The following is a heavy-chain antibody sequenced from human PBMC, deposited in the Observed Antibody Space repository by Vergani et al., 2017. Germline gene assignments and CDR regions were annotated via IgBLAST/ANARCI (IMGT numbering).Heavy chain of an antibody. D-gene: IGHD3-3*01. CDR1: GYTFTSYD. Sequence: VQLVQSGAEVKKPGASVKVSCKASGYTFTSYDINWVRQATGQGLEWMGWMNPNSGNTGYAQKYQGRVTMTRNTSISTAYMELSSPGSEATAEYYGGRATPLRFNSHSFDYWGQGTLVTVSA. CDR2: MNPNSGNT. V-gene: IGHV1-8*02. J-gene: IGHJ4*02. CDR3: GRATPLRFNSHSFDY.